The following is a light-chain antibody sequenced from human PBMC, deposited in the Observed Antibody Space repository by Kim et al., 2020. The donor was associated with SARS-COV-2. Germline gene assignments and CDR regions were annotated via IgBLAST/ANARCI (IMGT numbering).Light chain of an antibody. J-gene: IGKJ1*01. CDR1: QCVSSNF. Sequence: SPGERATRSCRASQCVSSNFLPWYPQRPGQAPRLLIYDASSRATGIPDRFSGSGSGTDFTLTISRLEPEDFAVYYCQQHGNSLWTFGQGTKVDIK. CDR3: QQHGNSLWT. CDR2: DAS. V-gene: IGKV3-20*01.